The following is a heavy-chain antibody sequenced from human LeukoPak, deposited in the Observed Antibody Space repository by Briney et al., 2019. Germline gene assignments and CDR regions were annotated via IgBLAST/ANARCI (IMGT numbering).Heavy chain of an antibody. CDR3: ANTQTRAARNGMDV. CDR1: GFTFSSYS. CDR2: ISSSSSYI. D-gene: IGHD2-15*01. V-gene: IGHV3-21*01. Sequence: GGSLRLSCAASGFTFSSYSMNWVRQAPGKGLEWVSSISSSSSYIYYADSVKGRFTISRDNAKNSLYLQMNSLRAEDTAVYYCANTQTRAARNGMDVWGQGTTVTVSS. J-gene: IGHJ6*02.